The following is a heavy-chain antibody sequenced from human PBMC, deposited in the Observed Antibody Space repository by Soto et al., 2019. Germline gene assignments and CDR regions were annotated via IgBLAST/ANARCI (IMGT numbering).Heavy chain of an antibody. Sequence: PGRSLRLSCVISGFASSMTWVRQAPGKGLEWVSGIGLAGGDTYYADSVRGRFTVSRDNSKSTLFLQMNSLRAEDTAVYYCANIIVGQWLVPGGYWGQGTLVTVSS. CDR1: GFASS. D-gene: IGHD6-19*01. V-gene: IGHV3-23*01. CDR2: IGLAGGDT. CDR3: ANIIVGQWLVPGGY. J-gene: IGHJ4*02.